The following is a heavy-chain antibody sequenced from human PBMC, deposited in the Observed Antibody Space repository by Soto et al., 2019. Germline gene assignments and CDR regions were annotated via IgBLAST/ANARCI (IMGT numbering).Heavy chain of an antibody. J-gene: IGHJ4*02. CDR3: AKDGSSGWFDY. CDR1: GFTFSSYA. CDR2: ISDDGSNK. D-gene: IGHD6-19*01. V-gene: IGHV3-30*04. Sequence: GGSLRLSCAASGFTFSSYAMHWVRQAPGKGLEWVSVISDDGSNKYYADSVKGRFTISRDNSKNTLYLQMNSLRAEDTAVYYCAKDGSSGWFDYWGQGTLVTVSS.